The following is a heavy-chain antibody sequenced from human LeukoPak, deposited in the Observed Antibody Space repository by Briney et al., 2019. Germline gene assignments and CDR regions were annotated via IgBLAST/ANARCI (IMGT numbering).Heavy chain of an antibody. D-gene: IGHD4-17*01. J-gene: IGHJ6*03. CDR1: GFTFSDYY. V-gene: IGHV3-11*04. CDR2: ISGTSTTT. CDR3: ARAKTTDAYYMDV. Sequence: PGGSLRLSCAASGFTFSDYYMSWIRQAPGKGLEWLSDISGTSTTTYYADSVKGRFTISRDNAKNSLYLQMSSLRAEDTAVYYCARAKTTDAYYMDVWGKGTTVTVSS.